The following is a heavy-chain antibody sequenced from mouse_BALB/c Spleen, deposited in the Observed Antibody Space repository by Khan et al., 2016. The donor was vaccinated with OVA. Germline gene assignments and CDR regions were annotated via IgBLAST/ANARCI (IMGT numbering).Heavy chain of an antibody. V-gene: IGHV2-6-1*01. CDR2: IWSDGST. Sequence: VQLQESGPGLVAPSQTLSITCTISGFSLTNYGVHWVRQPPGKGLEWLVVIWSDGSTTYNSALKSRLTISKDNSKSQVFLKMNSILTDDNAMYFCARQPSYHYNNMDYWGQGTSVTVSS. CDR1: GFSLTNYG. CDR3: ARQPSYHYNNMDY. J-gene: IGHJ4*01. D-gene: IGHD2-14*01.